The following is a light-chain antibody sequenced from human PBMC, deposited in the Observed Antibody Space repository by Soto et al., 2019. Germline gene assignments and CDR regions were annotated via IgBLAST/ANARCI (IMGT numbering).Light chain of an antibody. CDR2: AAS. J-gene: IGKJ4*01. V-gene: IGKV1-12*01. CDR1: QGITSW. Sequence: DIQMTQSPSFVSASVGDRVTITCRATQGITSWLAWYQQKPGRAPKLLIHAASSLESGVPSRFSGSGSGTDFTLTISSLQPEDFSTYYCQQTSSFPLTFGGGTKVEIK. CDR3: QQTSSFPLT.